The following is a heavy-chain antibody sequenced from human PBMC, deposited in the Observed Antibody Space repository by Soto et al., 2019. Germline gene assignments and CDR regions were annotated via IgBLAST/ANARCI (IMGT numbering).Heavy chain of an antibody. CDR3: VKEVGPCCDWSYYFDS. CDR2: VSNNASET. CDR1: GFPFSDYP. Sequence: GGSLRLSCSASGFPFSDYPLHWVRQAPGRGLEFVSAVSNNASETYYADSVRGRFTISRDNSRNTVYLQMTSLTVDDTAVYYCVKEVGPCCDWSYYFDSLGQGIVVTVSS. J-gene: IGHJ4*02. D-gene: IGHD3-9*01. V-gene: IGHV3-64D*06.